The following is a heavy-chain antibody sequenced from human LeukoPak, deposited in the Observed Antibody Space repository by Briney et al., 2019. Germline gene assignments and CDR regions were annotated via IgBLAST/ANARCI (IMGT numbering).Heavy chain of an antibody. CDR3: ARQGIRYYYDSSGYPSDAFDI. D-gene: IGHD3-22*01. V-gene: IGHV5-51*01. CDR2: IYPGDSDT. J-gene: IGHJ3*02. CDR1: GYTFTSYG. Sequence: KVSCKASGYTFTSYGISWVRQAPGQGLEWMGIIYPGDSDTRYSPSFQGQVTISADKSISTAYLQWSSLKASDTAMYYCARQGIRYYYDSSGYPSDAFDIWGQGTMVTVSS.